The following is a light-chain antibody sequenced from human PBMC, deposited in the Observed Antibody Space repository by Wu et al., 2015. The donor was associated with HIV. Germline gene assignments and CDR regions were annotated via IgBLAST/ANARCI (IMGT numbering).Light chain of an antibody. J-gene: IGKJ1*01. Sequence: EIVMTQSPATLSVSPGERATLSCWASQSVGNKLAWYQQKPGQAPRLLIYGASTRATGIPARFSGSGSGTELTLTISSMQSEDFAVYYCQQYNDWPRTFGQGTRVEIK. CDR3: QQYNDWPRT. CDR1: QSVGNK. CDR2: GAS. V-gene: IGKV3-15*01.